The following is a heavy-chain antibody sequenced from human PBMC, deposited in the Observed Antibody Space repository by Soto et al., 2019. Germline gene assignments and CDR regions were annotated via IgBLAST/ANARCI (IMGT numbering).Heavy chain of an antibody. CDR2: INHSGST. V-gene: IGHV4-34*01. Sequence: SETLSLTCAVYGGSFSGYYWSWIRQPPGKGLEWIGEINHSGSTNYNPSLKSRVIISVDTSKNQFSLKLSSVTAADTAVYYCARGVGDYGDYPKPDILYYYYGMDVWGQGTTVTVSS. CDR3: ARGVGDYGDYPKPDILYYYYGMDV. D-gene: IGHD4-17*01. J-gene: IGHJ6*02. CDR1: GGSFSGYY.